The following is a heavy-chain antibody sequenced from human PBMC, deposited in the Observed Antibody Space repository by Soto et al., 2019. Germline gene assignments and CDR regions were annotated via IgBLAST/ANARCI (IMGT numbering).Heavy chain of an antibody. V-gene: IGHV4-4*02. J-gene: IGHJ6*02. CDR1: GGSISSSNW. D-gene: IGHD6-6*01. CDR3: ARENLSKAARNQYYYYGMDV. Sequence: SETLSLTCAVSGGSISSSNWWSWVRQPPGKGLEWIGEIYHSGSTNYNPSLKSRVTISVDKSKNQFSLKLSSVTAADTAVYYCARENLSKAARNQYYYYGMDVWGQGTTVTVSS. CDR2: IYHSGST.